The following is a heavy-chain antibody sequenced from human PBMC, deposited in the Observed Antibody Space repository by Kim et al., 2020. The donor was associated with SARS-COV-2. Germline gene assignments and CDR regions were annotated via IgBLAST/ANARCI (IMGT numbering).Heavy chain of an antibody. CDR1: GGTFSSYA. J-gene: IGHJ4*02. CDR3: AREGGERYYYDSSGSFDY. Sequence: SSVKVSCKASGGTFSSYAISWVRQAPGQGLEWLGGIIPIFGTANYAQKFQGIVTITADESTSTAYMELSSLRSEDTAGYYCAREGGERYYYDSSGSFDYWGQGTLVTVSS. V-gene: IGHV1-69*13. D-gene: IGHD3-22*01. CDR2: IIPIFGTA.